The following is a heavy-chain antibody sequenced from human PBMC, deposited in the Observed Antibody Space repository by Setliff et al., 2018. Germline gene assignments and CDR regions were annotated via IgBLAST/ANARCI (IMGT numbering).Heavy chain of an antibody. CDR1: GFTFSSYS. J-gene: IGHJ6*02. D-gene: IGHD2-8*01. Sequence: PGGSLRLSCAASGFTFSSYSMNWVRQAPGKGLEWVSYISSSSSSIYYADSVKGRFTISRDNAKNSLYLQMNSLRSEDTAVYYCARGLGYCTNGVCYTGWYYYYGMDVWGQGTTVTVSS. CDR2: ISSSSSSI. V-gene: IGHV3-48*01. CDR3: ARGLGYCTNGVCYTGWYYYYGMDV.